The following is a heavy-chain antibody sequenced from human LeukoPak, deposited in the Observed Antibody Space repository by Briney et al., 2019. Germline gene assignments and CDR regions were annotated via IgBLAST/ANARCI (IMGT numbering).Heavy chain of an antibody. J-gene: IGHJ4*02. CDR3: ARDIAPRPGPEYYFDS. CDR1: GYTFTNYY. D-gene: IGHD6-6*01. Sequence: GASVKVSCKASGYTFTNYYLHWLRQAPGQGLEWMGIINPGGGSTNYAQNFQGRVSMTIDMSTTTVYMELSHLRSEDTALYYCARDIAPRPGPEYYFDSWGQGTLVTVSS. CDR2: INPGGGST. V-gene: IGHV1-46*01.